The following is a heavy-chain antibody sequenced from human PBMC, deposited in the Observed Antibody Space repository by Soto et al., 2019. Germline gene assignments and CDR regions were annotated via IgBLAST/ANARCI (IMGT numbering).Heavy chain of an antibody. CDR2: IYYSGST. CDR1: GVSISISSYY. D-gene: IGHD1-7*01. CDR3: TRRKGGTTRYYFAY. Sequence: PSETLSLTCTVSGVSISISSYYWGWIRQPPGKGLEWIGGIYYSGSTYYNPSLKSRVTISVDTSKNQFSLTLSSVTAADTAVYYCTRRKGGTTRYYFAYWGQGTLVTVSS. V-gene: IGHV4-39*01. J-gene: IGHJ4*02.